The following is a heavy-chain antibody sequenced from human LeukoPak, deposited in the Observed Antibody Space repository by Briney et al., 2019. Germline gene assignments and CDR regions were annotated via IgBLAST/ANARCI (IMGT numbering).Heavy chain of an antibody. CDR2: INPSGGST. V-gene: IGHV1-46*01. J-gene: IGHJ4*02. Sequence: ASVKVSCKASGYTFTSYYMHWVRQAPGQGLEWMGIINPSGGSTSYAQKFQGRVTMTRDTSTSTVYMELSSLRSEDTAVYYCAKDALDAPYDILTGYYSYFDYWGQGTLVTVSS. CDR1: GYTFTSYY. D-gene: IGHD3-9*01. CDR3: AKDALDAPYDILTGYYSYFDY.